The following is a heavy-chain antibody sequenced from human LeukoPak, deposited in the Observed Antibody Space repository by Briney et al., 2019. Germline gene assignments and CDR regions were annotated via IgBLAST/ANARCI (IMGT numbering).Heavy chain of an antibody. Sequence: SETLSPTCTVSGGSISSYYWSWIRQPPGKGLEWIGEINHSGSTNYNPSLKSRVTISVDTSKNQFSLKLSSVTAADTAVYYCARGGWPRDYYYGMDVWGQGTTVTVSS. V-gene: IGHV4-34*01. CDR1: GGSISSYY. J-gene: IGHJ6*02. CDR3: ARGGWPRDYYYGMDV. CDR2: INHSGST. D-gene: IGHD6-19*01.